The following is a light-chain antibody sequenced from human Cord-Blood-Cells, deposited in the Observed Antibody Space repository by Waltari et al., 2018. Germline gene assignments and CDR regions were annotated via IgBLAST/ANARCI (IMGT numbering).Light chain of an antibody. CDR1: QSVSSY. V-gene: IGKV3-11*01. J-gene: IGKJ4*01. Sequence: EIVLTQSPATLSLSPGERATHSCRASQSVSSYIAWYQHKPGQAPRLLIHYASNRATGIPARFSGSGSGTDFTLTISSLEPEDFAGYYCQQRSNWPPLTFGGGTKVEIK. CDR2: YAS. CDR3: QQRSNWPPLT.